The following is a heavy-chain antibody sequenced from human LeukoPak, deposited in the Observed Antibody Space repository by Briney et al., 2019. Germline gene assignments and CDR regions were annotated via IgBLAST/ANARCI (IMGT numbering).Heavy chain of an antibody. V-gene: IGHV4-59*01. D-gene: IGHD5-18*01. CDR1: GGSISNYY. J-gene: IGHJ6*03. Sequence: SETLSLTCTVSGGSISNYYWSWIRQPPGKGLEWIGYIYYSGSTNYNPSLKSRVTISVDTSKNQFSLKLTSVTAADTAVYYCARASGYTYGSATYYYYYYMDVWGKGTTVTVSS. CDR3: ARASGYTYGSATYYYYYYMDV. CDR2: IYYSGST.